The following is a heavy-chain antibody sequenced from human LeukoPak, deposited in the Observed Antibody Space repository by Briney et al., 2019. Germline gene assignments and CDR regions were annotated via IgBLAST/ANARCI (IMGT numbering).Heavy chain of an antibody. CDR1: GDSISSDAFY. Sequence: SQTLSLTCTVSGDSISSDAFYWSWVRQHPGKGLEWIGYIYYSGSTSYNPSLKSRPTISVDTSKNQFSLKLRSVTAADTAVYYCARGVSVYYDSSGYYYFDYWGQGTPVTVSS. J-gene: IGHJ4*02. V-gene: IGHV4-31*03. D-gene: IGHD3-22*01. CDR2: IYYSGST. CDR3: ARGVSVYYDSSGYYYFDY.